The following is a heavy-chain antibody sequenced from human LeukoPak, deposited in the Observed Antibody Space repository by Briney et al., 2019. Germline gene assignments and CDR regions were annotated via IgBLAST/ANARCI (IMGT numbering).Heavy chain of an antibody. J-gene: IGHJ3*01. Sequence: GGSLRLSCAASGFIFSSYAMSWVRQAPGKGLEWVSGISGSGSSTYYADSVKGRFTISRDNSKNTLYLQMNSLRAEDTAVYYCARKGNAFDFWGQGTMVTVSS. V-gene: IGHV3-23*01. CDR3: ARKGNAFDF. CDR1: GFIFSSYA. CDR2: ISGSGSST. D-gene: IGHD3-10*01.